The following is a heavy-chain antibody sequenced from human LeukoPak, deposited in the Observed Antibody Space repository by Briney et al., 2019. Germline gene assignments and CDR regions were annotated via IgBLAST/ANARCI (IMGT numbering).Heavy chain of an antibody. CDR3: ARRCSGGSCYSNDAFDI. Sequence: ASVKVSCKASGGAFSSYAISWVRQAPGQGLEWMGRIIPILGIANYAQKFQGRVTLTADKSTSTAFMELSSLRSEDTAVYYCARRCSGGSCYSNDAFDIWGQGTMVTVSS. V-gene: IGHV1-69*04. J-gene: IGHJ3*02. D-gene: IGHD2-15*01. CDR2: IIPILGIA. CDR1: GGAFSSYA.